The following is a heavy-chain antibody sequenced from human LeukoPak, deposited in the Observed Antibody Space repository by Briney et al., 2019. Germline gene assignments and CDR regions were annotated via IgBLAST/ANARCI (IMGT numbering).Heavy chain of an antibody. CDR3: AKAEGYGARDY. D-gene: IGHD5-18*01. Sequence: GASVTVSCKASGGTFSSYAISWVRQAPGQGLESMGGINPSGGITTYSQKFHGRVTMTRETSTRTVYMELNNLTSGDTAIYYCAKAEGYGARDYWGQGTLVTVSS. CDR1: GGTFSSYA. V-gene: IGHV1-69*17. J-gene: IGHJ4*02. CDR2: INPSGGIT.